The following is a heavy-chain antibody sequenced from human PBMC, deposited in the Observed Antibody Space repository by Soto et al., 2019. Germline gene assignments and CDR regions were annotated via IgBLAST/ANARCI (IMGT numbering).Heavy chain of an antibody. J-gene: IGHJ4*02. D-gene: IGHD2-8*01. Sequence: QVQLVESGGGVVQPGRSLRLSCAASGFTFSSYGMHWVRQAPGKGLEWVAVISYDGSNKYYADSVKGRFTISRDNSKNTLYLQMNSLRAEDTAVYYCAKGRMDFDYWGQGTLVTVSS. CDR2: ISYDGSNK. CDR3: AKGRMDFDY. V-gene: IGHV3-30*18. CDR1: GFTFSSYG.